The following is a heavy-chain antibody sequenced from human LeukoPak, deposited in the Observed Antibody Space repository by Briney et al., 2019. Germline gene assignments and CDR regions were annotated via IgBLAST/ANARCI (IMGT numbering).Heavy chain of an antibody. Sequence: GGSLRLSCVASGFTVSSKYMSWVRQAPGKGLEWVSVIYSGGSTYYGESVKGRFTISRDNSKNTLYLQMNSLRAEDTAVYYCARGDYGMDVWGQGTTVTVSS. CDR1: GFTVSSKY. CDR2: IYSGGST. V-gene: IGHV3-53*01. CDR3: ARGDYGMDV. J-gene: IGHJ6*02.